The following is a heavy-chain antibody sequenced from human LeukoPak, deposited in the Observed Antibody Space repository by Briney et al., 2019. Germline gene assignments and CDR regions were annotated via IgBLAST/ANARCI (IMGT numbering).Heavy chain of an antibody. D-gene: IGHD3-16*02. Sequence: SETLSLTCAVYGGSFSGYYWSWIRQPSGKGLEWIGEINHSGSTNYNPSLKSRVTISVDTSKNQFSLKLSSVTAADTAVYYCARGRYVWGSYRAYFDYWGQGTLVTVSS. CDR2: INHSGST. V-gene: IGHV4-34*01. J-gene: IGHJ4*02. CDR3: ARGRYVWGSYRAYFDY. CDR1: GGSFSGYY.